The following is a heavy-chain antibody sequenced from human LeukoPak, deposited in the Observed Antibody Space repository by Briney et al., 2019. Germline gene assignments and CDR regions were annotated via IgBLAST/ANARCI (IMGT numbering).Heavy chain of an antibody. CDR2: ISGSGGST. CDR3: AKGDRITMIVVVIDD. J-gene: IGHJ4*02. D-gene: IGHD3-22*01. V-gene: IGHV3-23*01. CDR1: GFTFSSYV. Sequence: GGSLRLSCAPSGFTFSSYVMCWVRQAPGKGLEWVSAISGSGGSTYYADSVKGRFTISRDNSKNTLYLQMNSLRAEDTAVYYCAKGDRITMIVVVIDDWGQGTLVTVSS.